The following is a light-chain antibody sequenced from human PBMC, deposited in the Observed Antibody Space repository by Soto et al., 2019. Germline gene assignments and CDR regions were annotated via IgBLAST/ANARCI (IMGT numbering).Light chain of an antibody. CDR3: AAWDDSLNGRVV. V-gene: IGLV1-44*01. CDR1: SSNIGSNT. Sequence: QSVLTQPPSASGTPGQRVTISCSGSSSNIGSNTVNWYQQLPGTAPKLLIYSNNQRPSGVPDRVSGSKSGTSASLAISGLQSEDEADYFCAAWDDSLNGRVVFGGGTKLT. CDR2: SNN. J-gene: IGLJ2*01.